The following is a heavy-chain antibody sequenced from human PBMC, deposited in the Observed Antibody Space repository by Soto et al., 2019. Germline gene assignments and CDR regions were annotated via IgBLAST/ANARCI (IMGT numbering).Heavy chain of an antibody. Sequence: QAQLEQSGGEVKKPGSSVKVSCKASRVAFSKFIVTWVRQAPGLGLEWVGGIIPIFGTANYAQKFQGRVTITGDESTSKSYMEVNNLRSEDTAVYYCAKVRYSSPMGYYYGMDVWGQGTTVTVSS. V-gene: IGHV1-69*01. J-gene: IGHJ6*02. CDR1: RVAFSKFI. D-gene: IGHD6-19*01. CDR2: IIPIFGTA. CDR3: AKVRYSSPMGYYYGMDV.